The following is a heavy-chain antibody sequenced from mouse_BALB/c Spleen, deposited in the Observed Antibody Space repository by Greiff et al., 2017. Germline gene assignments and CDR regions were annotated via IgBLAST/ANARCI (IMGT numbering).Heavy chain of an antibody. CDR1: GYTFTSYV. CDR3: ARGGYYGSPYFDY. D-gene: IGHD1-1*01. CDR2: INPYNDGT. V-gene: IGHV1-14*01. J-gene: IGHJ2*01. Sequence: EVKLVESGPELVKPGASVKMSCKASGYTFTSYVMHWVKQKPGQGLEWIGYINPYNDGTKYNEKFKGKATLTSDKSSSTAYMELSSLTSEDSAVYYCARGGYYGSPYFDYWGQGTTLTVSS.